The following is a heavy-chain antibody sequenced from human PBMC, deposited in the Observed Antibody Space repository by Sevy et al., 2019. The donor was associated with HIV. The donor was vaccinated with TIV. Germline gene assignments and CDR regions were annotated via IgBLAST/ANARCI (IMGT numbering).Heavy chain of an antibody. V-gene: IGHV3-23*01. CDR3: AKDKEGATTLDLFDY. Sequence: GGSLRLSCAASGFTFSSYAMSWVRQAPGKGLEWISAISGSGGSTYYADSVKGRFTISRDNSKNTLYLQMNSLRAEDTAVHYCAKDKEGATTLDLFDYWGQGTLVTVSS. CDR2: ISGSGGST. J-gene: IGHJ4*02. CDR1: GFTFSSYA. D-gene: IGHD1-26*01.